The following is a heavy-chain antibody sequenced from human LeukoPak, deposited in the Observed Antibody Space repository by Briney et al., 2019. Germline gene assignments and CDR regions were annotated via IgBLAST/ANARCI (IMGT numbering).Heavy chain of an antibody. V-gene: IGHV3-15*01. CDR1: GFTFSNAW. J-gene: IGHJ5*02. CDR2: IKSKTDGGTT. Sequence: PGGSLRLSCAASGFTFSNAWMSWVRQAPGKALEWVGRIKSKTDGGTTDYAAPVKGRFTISRDDSKNTLYLQMNSLKTEDTAVYYCTTDLPYDSSGYQPWGQGTLVTVSS. D-gene: IGHD3-22*01. CDR3: TTDLPYDSSGYQP.